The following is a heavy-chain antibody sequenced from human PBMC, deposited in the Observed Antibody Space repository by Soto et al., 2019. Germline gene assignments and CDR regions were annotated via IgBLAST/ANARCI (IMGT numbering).Heavy chain of an antibody. CDR2: ISYDGSNK. CDR3: AKEVWSGPMDV. CDR1: GFTFSSYG. V-gene: IGHV3-30*18. D-gene: IGHD3-3*01. Sequence: PGGSLRLSCAASGFTFSSYGMHWVRQAPGKGLEWVAVISYDGSNKNYAESVKGRFTISRDNSKNTQYLQMNSLRDEDKAVYYCAKEVWSGPMDVWGQGTTVTVSS. J-gene: IGHJ6*02.